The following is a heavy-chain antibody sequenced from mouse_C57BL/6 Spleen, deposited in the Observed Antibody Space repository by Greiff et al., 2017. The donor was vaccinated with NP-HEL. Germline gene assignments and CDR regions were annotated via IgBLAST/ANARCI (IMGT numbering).Heavy chain of an antibody. V-gene: IGHV1-72*01. J-gene: IGHJ2*01. D-gene: IGHD1-1*01. CDR3: AREGSESDDSSYCDY. Sequence: VQLQPSGAELVKPGASVKLSCKASGYTFTSYWMHWVKQRPGRGLEWIGRIAPNSGGTKYNEKFKSKATLTVYKPSSTAYMQLSSLTSEDSAVYYCAREGSESDDSSYCDYWGQGTTLTVSS. CDR2: IAPNSGGT. CDR1: GYTFTSYW.